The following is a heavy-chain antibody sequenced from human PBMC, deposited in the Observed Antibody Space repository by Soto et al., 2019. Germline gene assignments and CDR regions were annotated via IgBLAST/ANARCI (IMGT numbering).Heavy chain of an antibody. CDR1: GFNFSDCY. D-gene: IGHD3-16*01. Sequence: QVQLVESGGGLVKPGESLRLSCAASGFNFSDCYMTWIRQAPGKGLEWVSSIGSSGRTIYYADSVKGRFTISRDNAKKSVILQMSSLSVEDTAVYYCASGGSLAPEYWGQGTLVTVSS. V-gene: IGHV3-11*01. CDR2: IGSSGRTI. J-gene: IGHJ4*02. CDR3: ASGGSLAPEY.